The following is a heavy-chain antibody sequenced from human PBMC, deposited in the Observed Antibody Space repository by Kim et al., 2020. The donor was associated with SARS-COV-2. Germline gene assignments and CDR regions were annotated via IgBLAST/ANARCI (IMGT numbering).Heavy chain of an antibody. CDR1: GFTLSSYS. V-gene: IGHV3-21*01. Sequence: GGSLRLSCAASGFTLSSYSMNWVRQAPGKGLEWVSSISSSSSYIYYADSVKGRFTISRDNAKNSLYLQMNSLRAEDTAVYYCARVGSRGVIHWFDPWGQGTLVTVSS. J-gene: IGHJ5*02. CDR3: ARVGSRGVIHWFDP. CDR2: ISSSSSYI. D-gene: IGHD3-16*02.